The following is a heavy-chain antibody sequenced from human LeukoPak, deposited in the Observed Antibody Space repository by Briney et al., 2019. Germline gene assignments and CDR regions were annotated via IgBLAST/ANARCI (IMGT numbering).Heavy chain of an antibody. CDR2: INPNSGGT. J-gene: IGHJ4*02. CDR3: ARDVRHCSSASCYISYYFDY. V-gene: IGHV1-2*02. CDR1: GYTFTGYY. D-gene: IGHD2-2*02. Sequence: ASVKVSCKASGYTFTGYYMHWVRQAPGQGLEWMGWINPNSGGTNYAQKFQGRVTMTRDTSISTAYMELSRLRSDDTAVYYCARDVRHCSSASCYISYYFDYWGQGTLVTVSS.